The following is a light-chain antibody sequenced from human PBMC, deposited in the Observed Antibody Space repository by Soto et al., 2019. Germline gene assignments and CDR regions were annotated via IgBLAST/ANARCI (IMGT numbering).Light chain of an antibody. Sequence: EIVLTQSPGTLSSSPGERATLSCRASQSVSSSYLAWYQQKLAQPPRLLIYGASSRATGVPDRFSGSGSGTDFTLTISRPEPEDFAVYYCQQYGSSPPLTFGGGTKVEIK. V-gene: IGKV3-20*01. CDR3: QQYGSSPPLT. CDR1: QSVSSSY. J-gene: IGKJ4*01. CDR2: GAS.